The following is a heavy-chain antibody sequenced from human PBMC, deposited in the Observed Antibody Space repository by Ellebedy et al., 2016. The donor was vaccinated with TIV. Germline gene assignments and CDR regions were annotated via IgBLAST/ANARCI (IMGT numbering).Heavy chain of an antibody. CDR2: IFSGGGT. V-gene: IGHV3-66*01. Sequence: GESLKISXAAPGITVGNNYMNWIRQAPGKGLEWISLIFSGGGTNYADSVKGRFTISRDSSKNTLFLQMDSLRVEDTAVYYCARDPAAAGLGSFGWGQGILVTVSS. D-gene: IGHD6-13*01. CDR1: GITVGNNY. J-gene: IGHJ4*02. CDR3: ARDPAAAGLGSFG.